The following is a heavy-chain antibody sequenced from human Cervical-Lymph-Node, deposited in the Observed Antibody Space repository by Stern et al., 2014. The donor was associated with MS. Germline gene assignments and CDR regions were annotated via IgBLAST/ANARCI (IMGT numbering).Heavy chain of an antibody. Sequence: QVQLVQSGGGVVQPGRSLRLSCVASGFAFKNFCIHWVRQAPGKGLEWLSVIWHDGSNEYYADSLKGRFTISRDNSKNTLYLQMDTLGPDDTAVYYCARHMAAAGTTLPDYWGQGTLVTVSS. J-gene: IGHJ4*02. CDR1: GFAFKNFC. CDR2: IWHDGSNE. V-gene: IGHV3-33*03. D-gene: IGHD6-13*01. CDR3: ARHMAAAGTTLPDY.